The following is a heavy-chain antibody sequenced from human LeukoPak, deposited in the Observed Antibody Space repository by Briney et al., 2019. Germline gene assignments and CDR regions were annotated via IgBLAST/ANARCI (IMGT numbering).Heavy chain of an antibody. CDR3: ARTPQWMDNWFDP. J-gene: IGHJ5*02. D-gene: IGHD6-19*01. CDR1: GGSISSSSYY. V-gene: IGHV4-39*07. Sequence: SETLSLTCTVSGGSISSSSYYWGWIRQPPRKGLEWIGSIYYSGSTYYNPSLKSRVTISVDTSKNQFSLKLSSVTAADTAVYYCARTPQWMDNWFDPWGQGTLVTVSS. CDR2: IYYSGST.